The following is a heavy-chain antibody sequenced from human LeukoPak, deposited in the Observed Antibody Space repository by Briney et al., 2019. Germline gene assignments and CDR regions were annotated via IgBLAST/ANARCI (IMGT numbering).Heavy chain of an antibody. CDR2: IYASGST. CDR3: ARGYDPSRDAFDI. J-gene: IGHJ3*02. Sequence: PSETPSLTCTVSGGSISSGSYYWSWIRQPAGKGLEWIGRIYASGSTNYNPSLKSRVTISVDMSKNQFSLKLSSVTAADTAVYYCARGYDPSRDAFDIWAQGTMVTVSS. D-gene: IGHD3-22*01. CDR1: GGSISSGSYY. V-gene: IGHV4-61*02.